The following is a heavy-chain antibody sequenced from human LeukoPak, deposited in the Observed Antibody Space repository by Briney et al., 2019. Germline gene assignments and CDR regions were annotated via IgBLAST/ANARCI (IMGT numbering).Heavy chain of an antibody. D-gene: IGHD3-3*01. CDR1: GGSISSYY. V-gene: IGHV4-59*01. CDR2: IYYSGST. CDR3: ARVPYYDFWSGYYPHYYYYGMDV. J-gene: IGHJ6*02. Sequence: SETLSLTCTVSGGSISSYYWSWIRQPPEKGLEWIGYIYYSGSTNYNPSLKSRVTISVDTSKNQFSLKLSSVTAADTAVYYCARVPYYDFWSGYYPHYYYYGMDVWGQGTTVTVSS.